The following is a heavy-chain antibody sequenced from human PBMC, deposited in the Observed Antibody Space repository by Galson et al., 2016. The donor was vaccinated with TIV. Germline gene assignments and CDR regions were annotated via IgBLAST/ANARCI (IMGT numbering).Heavy chain of an antibody. V-gene: IGHV1-69*02. CDR1: GGTFSTYT. Sequence: SVKVSCKASGGTFSTYTINWVRQAPGQGLQWLGRIIPVLGMTNYAQRLQGRVTITADKSTSTAYMELSSLRSDDTAVYYCARGDNGRHYEAYFDPWDQGTVVTVSS. D-gene: IGHD3-3*01. CDR2: IIPVLGMT. CDR3: ARGDNGRHYEAYFDP. J-gene: IGHJ4*02.